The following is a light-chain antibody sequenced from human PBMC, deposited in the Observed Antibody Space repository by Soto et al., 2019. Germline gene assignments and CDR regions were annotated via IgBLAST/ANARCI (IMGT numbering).Light chain of an antibody. CDR3: SSHTFGSIVV. J-gene: IGLJ2*01. CDR2: DVT. V-gene: IGLV2-14*03. Sequence: QSALTQPASVSGSPGQSITISCTTTSSYIGAYNYVSWYQQHTGKAPKLIIYDVTSRPSGVSNRFSGSKSGNTASLTISGLEAEDEAAYFCSSHTFGSIVVFGGGTKLTVL. CDR1: SSYIGAYNY.